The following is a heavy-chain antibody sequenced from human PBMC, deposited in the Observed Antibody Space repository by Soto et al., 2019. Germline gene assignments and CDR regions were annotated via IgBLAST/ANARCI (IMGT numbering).Heavy chain of an antibody. CDR3: ARESDH. CDR2: ISGSGGGT. J-gene: IGHJ4*02. Sequence: GGSLRLSCAASGFTFSSYAMSWVRQAPGKGLEWVSTISGSGGGTYYADSMKGRFTISRDNSKSTLYLQMYSLRVEDTAVYYCARESDHWGQGTLVTVSS. CDR1: GFTFSSYA. V-gene: IGHV3-23*01.